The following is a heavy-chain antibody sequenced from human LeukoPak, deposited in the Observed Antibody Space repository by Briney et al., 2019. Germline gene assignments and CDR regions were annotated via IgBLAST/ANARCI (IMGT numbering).Heavy chain of an antibody. D-gene: IGHD3-22*01. V-gene: IGHV7-4-1*02. CDR2: INTNTGNP. CDR1: GYTFTDYF. J-gene: IGHJ4*02. Sequence: GASVKVSCKASGYTFTDYFIHWVRQAPGQGLEWMGWINTNTGNPAYAQGFTGRFVFSLDTSVSTAYLQISSLKAEDTAVYYCARDYKFHYYDSSGYDPYYFDYWGQGTLVTVSS. CDR3: ARDYKFHYYDSSGYDPYYFDY.